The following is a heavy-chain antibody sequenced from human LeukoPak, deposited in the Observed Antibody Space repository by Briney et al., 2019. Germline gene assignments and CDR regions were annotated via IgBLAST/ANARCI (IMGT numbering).Heavy chain of an antibody. CDR3: ARDNGYYDSSVNY. D-gene: IGHD3-22*01. CDR1: GYTFTGYY. Sequence: ASVKISCKASGYTFTGYYMHLVRQAPGQGLEWMGWINPNSGGTNYAQKFQGRVTMTRDTSISTAYMELSRLRSDDTAVYYCARDNGYYDSSVNYWGQGTLVTVSS. V-gene: IGHV1-2*02. CDR2: INPNSGGT. J-gene: IGHJ4*02.